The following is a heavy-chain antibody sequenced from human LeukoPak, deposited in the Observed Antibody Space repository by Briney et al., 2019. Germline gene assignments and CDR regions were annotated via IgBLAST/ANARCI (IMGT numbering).Heavy chain of an antibody. Sequence: GGSLRLSCVDSGFTFSSYAMSWVRQAPGKGLEWVSSISSSSSYTYYVDSVKGRFTISRDDAKNSLYLQMNSLRAEDTAVYYCAREGLKGSLHYWGQGTLVTVSS. CDR2: ISSSSSYT. V-gene: IGHV3-21*01. CDR3: AREGLKGSLHY. J-gene: IGHJ4*02. CDR1: GFTFSSYA. D-gene: IGHD6-6*01.